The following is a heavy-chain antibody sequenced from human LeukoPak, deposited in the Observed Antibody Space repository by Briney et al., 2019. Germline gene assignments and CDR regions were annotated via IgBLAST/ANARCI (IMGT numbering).Heavy chain of an antibody. CDR3: AKDPSNAAAGGFDY. CDR1: GFTFDDYA. Sequence: GGSLRLSCAASGFTFDDYAMHWVRHAPGKGLEWVSLISGDGGSTYYADSVKGRFTISRDNSKNSLYLQMNSLRTEDTALYYCAKDPSNAAAGGFDYWGQGTLVTVSS. D-gene: IGHD6-13*01. CDR2: ISGDGGST. J-gene: IGHJ4*02. V-gene: IGHV3-43*02.